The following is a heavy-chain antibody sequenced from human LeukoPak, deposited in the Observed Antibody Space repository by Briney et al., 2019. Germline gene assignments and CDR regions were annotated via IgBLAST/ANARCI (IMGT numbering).Heavy chain of an antibody. J-gene: IGHJ6*02. V-gene: IGHV1-24*01. D-gene: IGHD6-13*01. CDR1: GYTLTELS. CDR2: FDPEGGET. CDR3: ATVSKAALAAGTLKPYYYYYGMDV. Sequence: ASVKVSCKVSGYTLTELSMHWVRQAPGKGLEWMGGFDPEGGETIYAQKFQGRVTMTEDTSTDTAYMELSSLRSEDTAVYYCATVSKAALAAGTLKPYYYYYGMDVWGQGTTVTVSS.